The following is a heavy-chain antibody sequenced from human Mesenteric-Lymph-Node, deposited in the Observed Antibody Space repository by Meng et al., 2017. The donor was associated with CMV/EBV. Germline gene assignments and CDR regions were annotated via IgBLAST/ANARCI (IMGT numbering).Heavy chain of an antibody. CDR2: ISSSSSTI. D-gene: IGHD2-2*02. CDR1: GFSFSNYA. CDR3: ARKVWGRYCSSTSCYTFDY. Sequence: GGSLRLSCAASGFSFSNYALSWVRQAPGKGLEWVSYISSSSSTIYYADSVKGRFTISRDNAKNSLYLQMNSLRAEDTAVYYCARKVWGRYCSSTSCYTFDYWGQGTLVTVSS. V-gene: IGHV3-48*04. J-gene: IGHJ4*02.